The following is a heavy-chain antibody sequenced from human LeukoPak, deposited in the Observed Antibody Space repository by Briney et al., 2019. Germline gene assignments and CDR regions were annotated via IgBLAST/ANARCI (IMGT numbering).Heavy chain of an antibody. CDR3: AGAGLHY. V-gene: IGHV3-7*03. Sequence: RGSLRLSCEASGLTIRNYWMSWARQAPGKGLEWVANIKQDGSEKHYVDSVKGRFTISRDNTKNSLYLQMNSLRAEDTAVYYCAGAGLHYWGQGTLVTVSS. J-gene: IGHJ4*02. D-gene: IGHD3/OR15-3a*01. CDR1: GLTIRNYW. CDR2: IKQDGSEK.